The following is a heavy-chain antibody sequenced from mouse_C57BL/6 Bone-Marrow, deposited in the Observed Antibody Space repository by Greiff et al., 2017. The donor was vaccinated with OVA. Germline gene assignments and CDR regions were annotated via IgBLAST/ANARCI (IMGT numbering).Heavy chain of an antibody. CDR1: GYTFTDYN. J-gene: IGHJ3*01. Sequence: EVQLQQSGPELVKPGASVKMSCKASGYTFTDYNMPWVKQSHGKSLAWIGYINPNTGGTSYNQKFKGKATLTVNKSSSTAYMALRSLTSEDSAVYYCAREGDPAWFAYWGQGTLVTVSA. CDR3: AREGDPAWFAY. CDR2: INPNTGGT. V-gene: IGHV1-22*01. D-gene: IGHD2-13*01.